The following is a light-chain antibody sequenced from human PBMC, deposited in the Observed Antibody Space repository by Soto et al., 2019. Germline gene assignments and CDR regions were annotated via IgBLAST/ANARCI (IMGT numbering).Light chain of an antibody. CDR3: QQYGSSPPQRT. J-gene: IGKJ4*01. V-gene: IGKV3-20*01. Sequence: EIVLTQSPGTLSLSPGERATLSCRASQSVSSSYLAWYQQKPGQAPRLLIYGASRRATGIPDRFSGSRSGTGFTLTISRLEPEYFAVYYCQQYGSSPPQRTVGGGTKVEFK. CDR2: GAS. CDR1: QSVSSSY.